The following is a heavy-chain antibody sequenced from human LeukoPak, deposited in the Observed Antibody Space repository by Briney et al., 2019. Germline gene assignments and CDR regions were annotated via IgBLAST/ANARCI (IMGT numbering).Heavy chain of an antibody. J-gene: IGHJ4*02. CDR3: ASHLRGYSYGYVDY. CDR2: INHSGST. Sequence: PSETLSLTCAVYGGSFSGYYWSWIRQPPGKGLEWIGEINHSGSTNYNPSLKSRVTISVDTSKNQFSLKLSSVTAADTAVYYCASHLRGYSYGYVDYWGQGTLVTVSS. D-gene: IGHD5-18*01. CDR1: GGSFSGYY. V-gene: IGHV4-34*01.